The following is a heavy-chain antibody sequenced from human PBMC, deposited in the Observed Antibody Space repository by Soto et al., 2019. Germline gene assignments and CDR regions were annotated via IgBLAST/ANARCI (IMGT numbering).Heavy chain of an antibody. CDR1: GFTVSSNY. J-gene: IGHJ5*02. V-gene: IGHV3-53*01. D-gene: IGHD2-2*01. Sequence: GGSLRLSCAASGFTVSSNYMSWVRQAPGKGLEWVSVIFIGGTTQYAVSVKGRFTISRDYSKNTVYLQMNSLRAEDTAVYYCAGLPPYASGPYSFRHTRFDHCGQGTLLTV. CDR2: IFIGGTT. CDR3: AGLPPYASGPYSFRHTRFDH.